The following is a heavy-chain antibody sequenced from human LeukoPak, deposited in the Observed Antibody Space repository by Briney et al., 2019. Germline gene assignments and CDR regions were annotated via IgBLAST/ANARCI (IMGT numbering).Heavy chain of an antibody. D-gene: IGHD6-13*01. CDR2: INHSGSA. J-gene: IGHJ4*02. CDR3: AREGVEAAILDY. Sequence: RASETLSLTCTVSGGSINSYFWNWIRQPPGKGLEWIGYINHSGSANYSPSLKSRVTMSVDTSKNQFSLKLTSVTAADTAVYFCAREGVEAAILDYWGQGTLVTVSS. CDR1: GGSINSYF. V-gene: IGHV4-59*01.